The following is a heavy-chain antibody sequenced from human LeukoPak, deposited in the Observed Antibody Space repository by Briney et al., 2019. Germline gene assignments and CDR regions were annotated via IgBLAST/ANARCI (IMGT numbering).Heavy chain of an antibody. CDR2: SSSSSTII. CDR3: GASRQYVGAFDI. V-gene: IGHV3-48*03. CDR1: GFTFSSYE. Sequence: PGGSLRLSCAASGFTFSSYELYWVRQAPGKGLEWISYSSSSSTIIKYADSVRGRFTISRYDARESLYLQVSSLRADDTAIYYCGASRQYVGAFDIWGQGTLVTVSS. J-gene: IGHJ3*02. D-gene: IGHD3-16*01.